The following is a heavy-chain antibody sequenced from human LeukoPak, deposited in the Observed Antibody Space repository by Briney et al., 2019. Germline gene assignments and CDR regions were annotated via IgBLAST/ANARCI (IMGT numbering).Heavy chain of an antibody. CDR3: AKGSRGSCSRTYCYPFDY. J-gene: IGHJ4*02. CDR1: GFTFSSYA. Sequence: PGGSLRLSCAASGFTFSSYAMSWVRQIPGKGLEWVSAISGSDAGTYYADSVKGRFTISRDNSKNTLYLQMNRLRAEDTAVYYCAKGSRGSCSRTYCYPFDYWAREPWSPSPQ. V-gene: IGHV3-23*01. CDR2: ISGSDAGT. D-gene: IGHD2-2*01.